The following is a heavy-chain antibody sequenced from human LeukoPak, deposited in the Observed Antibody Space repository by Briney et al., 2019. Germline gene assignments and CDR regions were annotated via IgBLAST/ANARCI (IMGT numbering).Heavy chain of an antibody. D-gene: IGHD3-22*01. CDR3: ARSAGIVVVTPSDY. J-gene: IGHJ4*02. CDR1: GFTFSFYG. Sequence: GGSLRLSCAASGFTFSFYGMHWVRQAPGKGLEWVAVIWYDGSNKYYADSVKGRFTISRDNSKNTLYLQMNSLRAEDTAVYYCARSAGIVVVTPSDYWGQGTMVTVSS. V-gene: IGHV3-33*01. CDR2: IWYDGSNK.